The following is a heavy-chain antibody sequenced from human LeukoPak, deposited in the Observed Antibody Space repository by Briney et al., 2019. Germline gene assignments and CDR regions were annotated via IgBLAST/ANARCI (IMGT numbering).Heavy chain of an antibody. V-gene: IGHV1-8*03. CDR3: ARGREIRYFDWLSEYYFDY. Sequence: GASVKVSCKASGYTFTSYDINWVRQATGQGLEWMGWMNPNSGNTGYAQKFQGRVTITRNTSISTAYMKLSSLRSEDTAVYYCARGREIRYFDWLSEYYFDYWGQGTLVTVSS. J-gene: IGHJ4*02. CDR2: MNPNSGNT. CDR1: GYTFTSYD. D-gene: IGHD3-9*01.